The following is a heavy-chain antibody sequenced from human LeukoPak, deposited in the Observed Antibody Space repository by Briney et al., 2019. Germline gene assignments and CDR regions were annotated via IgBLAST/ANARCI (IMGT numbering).Heavy chain of an antibody. D-gene: IGHD3-3*01. CDR2: IFYTGAT. CDR1: GRFISNYY. V-gene: IGHV4-59*07. J-gene: IGHJ5*01. CDR3: ARSGHDFWSGLKWFDS. Sequence: PSAAQSLTCSISGRFISNYYGSWTRHPPGKGLEWIGYIFYTGATGYNPSLKGRVTISVDTSKNQFSLKLTSVTAADTAVYYCARSGHDFWSGLKWFDSWGQGTLVTVSS.